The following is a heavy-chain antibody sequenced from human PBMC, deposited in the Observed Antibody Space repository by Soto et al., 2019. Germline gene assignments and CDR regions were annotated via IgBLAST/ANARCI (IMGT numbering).Heavy chain of an antibody. V-gene: IGHV4-34*01. D-gene: IGHD1-20*01. CDR2: FSYSGSL. J-gene: IGHJ2*01. CDR1: GGSSRAYH. CDR3: AGGPRYWSFAL. Sequence: SETLSLTCSVYGGSSRAYHWSWIRQSPGEGLEWIGEFSYSGSLNYNPSLKRRVAVSLDTSTDHFPLTMTSVTAADTGVYFCAGGPRYWSFALWGRGTRGAVCS.